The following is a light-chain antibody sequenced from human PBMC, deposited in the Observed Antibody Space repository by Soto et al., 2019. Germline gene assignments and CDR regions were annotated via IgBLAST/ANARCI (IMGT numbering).Light chain of an antibody. V-gene: IGKV3-15*01. J-gene: IGKJ1*01. CDR2: GAS. CDR1: QSVSSN. Sequence: EIVMTQSPATLSLSPGERATLSCRASQSVSSNLAWYQQKPGQAPRLLIYGASTRAAGITARFSGSGSGKEFTPTIISLQSEDFAADYCQQYHNWPPWTFGQVTKVEIK. CDR3: QQYHNWPPWT.